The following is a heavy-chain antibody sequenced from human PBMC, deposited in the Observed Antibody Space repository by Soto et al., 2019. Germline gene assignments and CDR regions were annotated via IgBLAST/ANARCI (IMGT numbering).Heavy chain of an antibody. CDR3: ARGFGGYYDSSDAFDI. CDR2: IKQDGSEK. J-gene: IGHJ3*02. Sequence: GSLRLSCAASGFTFSSYWMSWVRQAPGKGLEWVANIKQDGSEKYYVDSVKGRFTISSDNAKNSLYLQMNSLRAEDTAVYYCARGFGGYYDSSDAFDIWGQGTMVTVSS. D-gene: IGHD3-22*01. V-gene: IGHV3-7*03. CDR1: GFTFSSYW.